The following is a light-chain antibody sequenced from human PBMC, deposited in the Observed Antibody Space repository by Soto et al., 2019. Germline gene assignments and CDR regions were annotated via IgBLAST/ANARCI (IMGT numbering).Light chain of an antibody. Sequence: QSALTQPACVSGSPGQSITISCSGTTSDVGGYNLVSWYQQHTAKAPKLLIYEGTQRPSGVSSRFSGSKSGNTASLTISGLQAEDEADYYCCSYASSSSYVFGTGTKLTVL. CDR1: TSDVGGYNL. J-gene: IGLJ1*01. V-gene: IGLV2-23*01. CDR3: CSYASSSSYV. CDR2: EGT.